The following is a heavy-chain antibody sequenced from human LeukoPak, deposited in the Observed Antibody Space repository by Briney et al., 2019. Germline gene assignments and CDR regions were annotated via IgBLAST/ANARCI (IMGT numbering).Heavy chain of an antibody. CDR1: EFTVSNNC. Sequence: GGSLRLSCAVSEFTVSNNCMNWVRQAPGKGLEWVSVIYSGGRTYYADSVKGRFTISRDNAKNSLYLQMNSLRAEDTAVYYCARARRPYYYYGMDVWGQGTTVTVSS. J-gene: IGHJ6*02. CDR2: IYSGGRT. V-gene: IGHV3-53*01. CDR3: ARARRPYYYYGMDV.